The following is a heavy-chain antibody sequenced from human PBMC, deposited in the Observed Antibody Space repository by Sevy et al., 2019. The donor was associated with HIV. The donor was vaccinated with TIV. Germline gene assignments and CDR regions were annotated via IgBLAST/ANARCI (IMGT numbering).Heavy chain of an antibody. J-gene: IGHJ4*02. CDR2: IDWDDDK. Sequence: SGPTLVNPTQTLTLTCTFSGFSLTTSGMCVTWIRQPPGKALEWLARIDWDDDKYYSTSLKTRLTISKDTSKNQVVLKRTNMDPVDTATYYCARMGSSGWPADKYFASWGQGTLVTVSS. CDR3: ARMGSSGWPADKYFAS. CDR1: GFSLTTSGMC. D-gene: IGHD6-19*01. V-gene: IGHV2-70*11.